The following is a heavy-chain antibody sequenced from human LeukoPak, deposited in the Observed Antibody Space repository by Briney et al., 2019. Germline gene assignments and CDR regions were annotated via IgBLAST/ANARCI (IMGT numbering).Heavy chain of an antibody. D-gene: IGHD3-22*01. CDR3: VTYYFDSSGPKKNY. V-gene: IGHV4-34*01. CDR1: GVSFSGYY. J-gene: IGHJ4*02. Sequence: SETLSLTCAVYGVSFSGYYWSWIRQPPGKGLEWIGEINHSGSTNYNPSLKSRVTISVDTSKKQFSLKLSSVTAADTAVYYCVTYYFDSSGPKKNYWGQGTLVTVSS. CDR2: INHSGST.